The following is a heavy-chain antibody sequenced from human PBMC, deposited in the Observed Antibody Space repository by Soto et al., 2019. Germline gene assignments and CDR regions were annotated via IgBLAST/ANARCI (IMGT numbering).Heavy chain of an antibody. CDR3: ARTPTRGASAWLDP. J-gene: IGHJ5*02. CDR1: GGSFSDYY. D-gene: IGHD1-26*01. V-gene: IGHV4-34*01. CDR2: IHLSGRV. Sequence: QVQLQQWGSGLLKPSETLSLTCAISGGSFSDYYWHWIRQSPGKGLEWIGEIHLSGRVNFTPSLKSRATLSMDTSKNQFSRTLTSVTAADTAVYFCARTPTRGASAWLDPWGRGNLVTVSS.